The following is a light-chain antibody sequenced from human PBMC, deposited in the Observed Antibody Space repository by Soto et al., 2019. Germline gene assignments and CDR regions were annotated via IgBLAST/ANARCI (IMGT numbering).Light chain of an antibody. J-gene: IGKJ3*01. V-gene: IGKV3-20*01. CDR1: QSVSSSY. CDR3: QQYGSSLLFT. CDR2: GAS. Sequence: EIVLTQSPGTLSLSPGERATLSCRASQSVSSSYLAWYQQKPGQAPRLLIYGASSRATYIPDRFSGSGSGTDFTLTISRLEPEDFAVYYCQQYGSSLLFTFGPGTKVDIK.